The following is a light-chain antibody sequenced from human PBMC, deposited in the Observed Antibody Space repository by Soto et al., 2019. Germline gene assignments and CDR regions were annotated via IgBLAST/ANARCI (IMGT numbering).Light chain of an antibody. Sequence: EIVMTQSPVTLSVSPGERATLSCTASQSVNNNVAWYQQKPGHTPRLLIYSASIGATGTPARFSGSGSGSDFTLTISSLQSEDSAVYYCQQYNDWPLTFGGGTKVDIK. CDR2: SAS. V-gene: IGKV3-15*01. CDR1: QSVNNN. J-gene: IGKJ4*01. CDR3: QQYNDWPLT.